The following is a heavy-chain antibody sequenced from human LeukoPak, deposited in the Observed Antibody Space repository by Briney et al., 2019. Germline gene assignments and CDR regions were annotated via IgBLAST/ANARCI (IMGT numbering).Heavy chain of an antibody. CDR3: AKDQDPTRWFGEAPDH. D-gene: IGHD3-10*01. V-gene: IGHV1-18*01. J-gene: IGHJ4*02. CDR2: ISPYNDNT. CDR1: GYMFSNFG. Sequence: GASVKASCKASGYMFSNFGIHWVRQAPGQGLEWMAWISPYNDNTNYAQKFQGRLAMTTDPSTNTAHMELRSLTSDDTAIYYCAKDQDPTRWFGEAPDHWGQGTPVTVSS.